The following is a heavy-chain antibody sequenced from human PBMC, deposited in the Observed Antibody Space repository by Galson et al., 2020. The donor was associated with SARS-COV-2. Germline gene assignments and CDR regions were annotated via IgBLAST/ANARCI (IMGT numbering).Heavy chain of an antibody. V-gene: IGHV3-7*01. Sequence: GGSLRLSCAASGFTFSSYWMSWVRQAPGKGLEWVANIKQDGSEKYYVDSVKGRFTISRDNAKNSLYLQMNSLRAEDTAVYYCARVPPCPTMVRGGTCWFDPWGQGTLVTVSS. CDR1: GFTFSSYW. D-gene: IGHD3-10*01. CDR2: IKQDGSEK. J-gene: IGHJ5*02. CDR3: ARVPPCPTMVRGGTCWFDP.